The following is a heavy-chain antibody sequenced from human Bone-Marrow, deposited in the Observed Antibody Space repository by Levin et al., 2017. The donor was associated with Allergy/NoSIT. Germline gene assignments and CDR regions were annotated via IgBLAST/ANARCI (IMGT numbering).Heavy chain of an antibody. Sequence: PGESLKISCAASGFTFSSYAMHWVRQAPGKGLEWVAVISYDGSNKYYADSVKGRFTISRDNSKNTLYLQMNSLRAEDTAVYYCARDQEWAYYGSGSYYNGFDYWGQGTLVTVSS. V-gene: IGHV3-30-3*01. CDR2: ISYDGSNK. D-gene: IGHD3-10*01. J-gene: IGHJ4*02. CDR3: ARDQEWAYYGSGSYYNGFDY. CDR1: GFTFSSYA.